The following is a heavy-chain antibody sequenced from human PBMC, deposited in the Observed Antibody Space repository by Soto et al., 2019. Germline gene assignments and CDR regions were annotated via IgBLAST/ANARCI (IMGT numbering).Heavy chain of an antibody. CDR3: ARGLREFDC. J-gene: IGHJ4*02. V-gene: IGHV3-30*03. Sequence: GGSLRLSCAGSGFTFSNYGLHWVRQAPGKGPGWVAAISYDGSNEYYADSVKGRFTISRDKSKNMLYLQMDSLRAEDTAIYYCARGLREFDCWGQGTLVTVSS. D-gene: IGHD4-17*01. CDR1: GFTFSNYG. CDR2: ISYDGSNE.